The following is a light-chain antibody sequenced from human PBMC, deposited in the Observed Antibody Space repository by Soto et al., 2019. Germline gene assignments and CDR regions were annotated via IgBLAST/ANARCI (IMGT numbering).Light chain of an antibody. CDR2: DVG. V-gene: IGLV2-14*01. CDR1: DSDVGAFNY. CDR3: ISYTSDDVRYV. Sequence: QSALTQPASVSGAPGQSITISCTGTDSDVGAFNYVSWYQQYPGKAPKLMIYDVGDRPSGVSNRFSGSKSGNTASLTISGLQSEDEADYYCISYTSDDVRYVFGTGTKLTVL. J-gene: IGLJ1*01.